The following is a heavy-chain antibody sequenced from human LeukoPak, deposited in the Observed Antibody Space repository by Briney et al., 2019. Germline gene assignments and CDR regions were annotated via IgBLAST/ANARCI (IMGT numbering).Heavy chain of an antibody. CDR1: GGSISSGSYY. Sequence: SQTLSLTCIVSGGSISSGSYYWNWIRQVPGKGLEWIGNIYYSGSTYYNPSPKSRVTISVDTSKNQFSLKLASVTAADTAVYYCARGYDRSGNNWFDPWGQGTLVTVSS. V-gene: IGHV4-31*03. CDR3: ARGYDRSGNNWFDP. J-gene: IGHJ5*02. CDR2: IYYSGST. D-gene: IGHD3-22*01.